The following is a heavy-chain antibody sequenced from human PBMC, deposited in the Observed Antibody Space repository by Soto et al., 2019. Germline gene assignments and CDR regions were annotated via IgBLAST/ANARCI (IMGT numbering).Heavy chain of an antibody. CDR2: IVPVFGRP. Sequence: SSVKVSCNASGGSFSNFGISWVRQAPGQGLEWMGGIVPVFGRPNYAQRFRGRLTITADESTSTGYMELISLRSDDTAVYYCATEVRGHNIWRQ. CDR1: GGSFSNFG. J-gene: IGHJ3*02. CDR3: ATEVRGHNI. D-gene: IGHD1-26*01. V-gene: IGHV1-69*13.